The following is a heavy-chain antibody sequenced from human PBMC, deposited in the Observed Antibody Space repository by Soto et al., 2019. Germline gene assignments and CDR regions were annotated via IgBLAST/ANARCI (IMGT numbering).Heavy chain of an antibody. CDR2: ISGSGGST. D-gene: IGHD4-17*01. V-gene: IGHV3-23*01. CDR3: ARDLSSYTDYGGNSFDY. Sequence: GGSLRLSCAASGFTFSSYAMSWVRQAPGKGLEWVSAISGSGGSTYYADSVKGRFTISRDNSKNTLYLQMNSLRAEDTAVYYCARDLSSYTDYGGNSFDYWGQGTLVTVSS. CDR1: GFTFSSYA. J-gene: IGHJ4*02.